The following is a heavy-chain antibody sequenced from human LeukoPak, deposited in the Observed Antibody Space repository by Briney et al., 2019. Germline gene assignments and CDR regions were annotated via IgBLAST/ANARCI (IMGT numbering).Heavy chain of an antibody. J-gene: IGHJ4*02. CDR1: DXTFTSYC. D-gene: IGHD3-22*01. CDR2: INPGDSDT. V-gene: IGHV5-51*01. CDR3: ARLYDSSGYPIDY. Sequence: GESLKISYQGSDXTFTSYCIAWVRQLPGKGLERMGIINPGDSDTRYSPSFQGQVTISADKSTSTAYLQWSSLKASDTAIYYCARLYDSSGYPIDYWGQGTLVTVSS.